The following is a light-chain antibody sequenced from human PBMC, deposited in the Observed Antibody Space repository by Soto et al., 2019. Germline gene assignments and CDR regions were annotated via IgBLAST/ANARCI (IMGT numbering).Light chain of an antibody. Sequence: QSALTQPASVSGSPGQSITISCTGTSSDVGGYNYVSWYQQHPGKAPKLMIYDVSNRPSGVSNRFSGSKSGNTASLTISGGLAEEEADYYCSSYTGSSGPVVFGGGTKLTVL. V-gene: IGLV2-14*01. CDR3: SSYTGSSGPVV. J-gene: IGLJ2*01. CDR1: SSDVGGYNY. CDR2: DVS.